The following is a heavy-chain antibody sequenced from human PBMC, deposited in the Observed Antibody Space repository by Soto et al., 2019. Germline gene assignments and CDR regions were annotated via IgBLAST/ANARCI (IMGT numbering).Heavy chain of an antibody. D-gene: IGHD3-22*01. Sequence: GEPLKISCKGSGYSFAGYCITWVRQKPGKGLQRLGRIDPTDSQTYYSPSFRGHVTISVTKSITTVFLQWSSLRASDTSMYYCARQIYDSDTGPNFQYYFDSWGQGTPVTVSS. J-gene: IGHJ4*02. V-gene: IGHV5-10-1*01. CDR1: GYSFAGYC. CDR3: ARQIYDSDTGPNFQYYFDS. CDR2: IDPTDSQT.